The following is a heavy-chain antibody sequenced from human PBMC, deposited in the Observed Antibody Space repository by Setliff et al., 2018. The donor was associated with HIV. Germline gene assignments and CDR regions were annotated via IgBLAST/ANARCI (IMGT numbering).Heavy chain of an antibody. D-gene: IGHD3-22*01. CDR3: TTPLDSSGYFGSDYFDY. J-gene: IGHJ4*02. V-gene: IGHV1-69-2*01. CDR1: GYTFTDYY. CDR2: VDSEDGET. Sequence: VKVSCKASGYTFTDYYIHWVQQAPGKGLEWMGRVDSEDGETTYAEKFQGRITITADTSTDTAYLELSSLRSEDSAFYYCTTPLDSSGYFGSDYFDYWGQGALVTVSS.